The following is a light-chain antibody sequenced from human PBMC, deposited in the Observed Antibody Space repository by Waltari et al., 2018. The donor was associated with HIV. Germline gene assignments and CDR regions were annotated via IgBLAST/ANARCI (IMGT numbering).Light chain of an antibody. Sequence: ITISCTGISSDAGVSWYQQLPGKAPKLMLYDVIKRAAGVPYRFSGSKSGNTASLTISGLQAEDEGDYYCTSPWVFGGGTKVTVL. CDR2: DVI. J-gene: IGLJ3*02. CDR1: SSDAG. V-gene: IGLV2-14*03. CDR3: TSPWV.